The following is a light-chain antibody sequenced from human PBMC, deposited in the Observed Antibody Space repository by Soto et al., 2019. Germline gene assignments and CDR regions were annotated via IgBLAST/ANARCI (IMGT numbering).Light chain of an antibody. Sequence: DIQMTQSPFSLSASVGDRVTITCQASQDITNYLNWCQQKPGKAPNLLIYDASNLTTGVPSRFSGSSSATDFTFTISSLQPEDIATYKYHTLPPLTFGGGTKVEIE. J-gene: IGKJ4*01. CDR1: QDITNY. CDR2: DAS. V-gene: IGKV1-33*01. CDR3: HTLPPLT.